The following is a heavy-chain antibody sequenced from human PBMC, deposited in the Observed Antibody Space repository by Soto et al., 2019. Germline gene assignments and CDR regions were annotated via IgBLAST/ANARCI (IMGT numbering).Heavy chain of an antibody. D-gene: IGHD1-1*01. CDR2: ILHTGGT. CDR1: GGSISGGGFS. J-gene: IGHJ4*02. Sequence: TLSLTCPVSGGSISGGGFSWSWIRQPPGKGLEWIGYILHTGGTQYNPSLKSRVSMSVDKSKNKFSLNLTSVTAADTAVYYGARLQFREGFAYWGQGAMVTVSS. CDR3: ARLQFREGFAY. V-gene: IGHV4-30-2*01.